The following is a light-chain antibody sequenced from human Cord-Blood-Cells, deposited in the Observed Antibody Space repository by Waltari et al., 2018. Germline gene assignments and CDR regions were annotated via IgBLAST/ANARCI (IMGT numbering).Light chain of an antibody. V-gene: IGLV2-14*01. J-gene: IGLJ2*01. CDR2: DAS. CDR1: GSDVGGYND. CDR3: SSYTSSSTLVV. Sequence: QSALTQPASVSGSPGQSITISCTGTGSDVGGYNDVCWYQQHPGKAPKLMIYDASNRPSGVSNRCSGSKSGNTASLTISGLQAEDEADYYCSSYTSSSTLVVFGGGTKLTVL.